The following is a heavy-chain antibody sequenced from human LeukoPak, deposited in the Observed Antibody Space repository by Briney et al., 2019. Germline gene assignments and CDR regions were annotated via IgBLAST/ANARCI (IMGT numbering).Heavy chain of an antibody. V-gene: IGHV1-2*02. J-gene: IGHJ4*02. Sequence: GASVKVSCKASGYTFIGYYMHWVRQAPGQGLEWMGWINPNSGGTNYAQKFQGRVTMTRDTSISTAYMELNRLRSDDTAVYYCAREDVVAGRSMDYWGQGTLVTVSS. CDR1: GYTFIGYY. D-gene: IGHD6-19*01. CDR3: AREDVVAGRSMDY. CDR2: INPNSGGT.